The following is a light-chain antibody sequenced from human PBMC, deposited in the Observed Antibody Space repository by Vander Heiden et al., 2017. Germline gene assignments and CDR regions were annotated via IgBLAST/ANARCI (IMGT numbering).Light chain of an antibody. V-gene: IGKV1-17*01. CDR3: LQHNSYPYT. CDR1: QGISND. J-gene: IGKJ2*01. CDR2: AAS. Sequence: DIQMTQSPSSLSASVGDRVTNTCRASQGISNDLGWYQQKPGRAPKRLIYAASSLQSGVPSRFSGSGSGTEFTLTISSLQPQDFATYYCLQHNSYPYTFGQGTKLEIK.